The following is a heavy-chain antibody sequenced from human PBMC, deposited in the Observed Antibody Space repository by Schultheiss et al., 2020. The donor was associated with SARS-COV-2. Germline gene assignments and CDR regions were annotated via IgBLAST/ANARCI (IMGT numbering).Heavy chain of an antibody. CDR3: AKYGMGGY. CDR2: ISWNSGSI. V-gene: IGHV3-9*01. D-gene: IGHD1-26*01. J-gene: IGHJ4*02. CDR1: GFTLSSYW. Sequence: GGSLRLSCAASGFTLSSYWMSWVRQAPGKGLEWVSGISWNSGSIGYADSVKGRFTISRDNAKNSLYLQMNSLRAEDTAVYYCAKYGMGGYWGQGTLVTVSS.